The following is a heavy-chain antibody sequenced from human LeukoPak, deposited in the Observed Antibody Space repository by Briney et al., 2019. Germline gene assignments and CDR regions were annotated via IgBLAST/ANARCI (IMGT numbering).Heavy chain of an antibody. CDR2: INPSGGST. CDR1: GYTFTSYY. D-gene: IGHD2-2*01. Sequence: ASVKVSYKASGYTFTSYYMHWVRQAPGQGLEWMGIINPSGGSTSYAQKFQGRVTMTRDMSTSTVYMELSSLRSEDTAVYYCAREPETDAFDIWGQGTMVTVSS. V-gene: IGHV1-46*01. CDR3: AREPETDAFDI. J-gene: IGHJ3*02.